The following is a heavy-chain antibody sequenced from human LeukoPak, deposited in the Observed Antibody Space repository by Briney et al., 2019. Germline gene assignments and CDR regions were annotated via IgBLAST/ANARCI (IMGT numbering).Heavy chain of an antibody. V-gene: IGHV3-21*01. CDR3: ARDRFSLD. CDR2: ITSSSSYT. D-gene: IGHD3-16*01. Sequence: PGGSLRLSCAASGFTFSTYNMNWVRQAPGKGLEWVSSITSSSSYTFYADSVKGRFTISRDNAKNSLYLQMNSLRAEDTAIYYCARDRFSLDWGQGTLVTVSS. CDR1: GFTFSTYN. J-gene: IGHJ4*02.